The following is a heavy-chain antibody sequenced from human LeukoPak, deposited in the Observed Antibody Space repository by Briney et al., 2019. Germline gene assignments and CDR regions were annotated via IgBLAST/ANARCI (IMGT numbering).Heavy chain of an antibody. V-gene: IGHV4-39*07. J-gene: IGHJ5*02. Sequence: SETLSLTCTVSGGSVSSGSYYWSWIRQPPGKGLEWIGEINHSGSTNYNPSLKSRVTISVDTSKNQFSLKLSSVTAADTAVYYCARRRSGFWSGYTVPWFDPWGQGTLVTVSS. CDR3: ARRRSGFWSGYTVPWFDP. D-gene: IGHD3-3*01. CDR2: INHSGST. CDR1: GGSVSSGSYY.